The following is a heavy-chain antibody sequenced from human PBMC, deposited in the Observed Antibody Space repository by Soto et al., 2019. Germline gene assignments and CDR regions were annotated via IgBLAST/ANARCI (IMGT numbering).Heavy chain of an antibody. D-gene: IGHD3-22*01. J-gene: IGHJ4*02. CDR1: GFTFSSYE. CDR2: ISSSGSDI. Sequence: PGGSLRLSCAASGFTFSSYEMNWARQAPGKGLEWVSYISSSGSDIEYADSVKGRFTISRDNARNSVYLQMSSLRAEDTAVYYCARESGDYHDSSGYYYFFDYWGQGALVTVSS. V-gene: IGHV3-48*03. CDR3: ARESGDYHDSSGYYYFFDY.